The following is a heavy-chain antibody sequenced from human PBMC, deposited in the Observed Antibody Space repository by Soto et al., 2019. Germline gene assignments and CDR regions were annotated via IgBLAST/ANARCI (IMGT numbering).Heavy chain of an antibody. J-gene: IGHJ5*01. CDR2: VHISGHS. D-gene: IGHD1-1*01. CDR1: GGSVRAPDW. V-gene: IGHV4-4*02. Sequence: PSETLSLACTLSGGSVRAPDWWNWVRQSPDKGLEWIAEVHISGHSNYNPSLRSRVSVSIDSSKNQFYLNLNSVTAADTAIYYCARLRPGCSANNSYFDPGRQGTQVTVS. CDR3: ARLRPGCSANNSYFDP.